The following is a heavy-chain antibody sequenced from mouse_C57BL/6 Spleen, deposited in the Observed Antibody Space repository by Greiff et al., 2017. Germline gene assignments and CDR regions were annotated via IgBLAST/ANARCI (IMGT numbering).Heavy chain of an antibody. D-gene: IGHD2-3*01. J-gene: IGHJ3*01. Sequence: EVQLQQSGAELVRPGASVKLSCTASGFNIKDDYMHWVKQRPEQGLEWIGWIDPENGDTEYASKFQGKATITADTSSNTAYLQLSSLTSEDTAVYYCTTRWGPFAYWGQGTLVTVSA. CDR3: TTRWGPFAY. V-gene: IGHV14-4*01. CDR2: IDPENGDT. CDR1: GFNIKDDY.